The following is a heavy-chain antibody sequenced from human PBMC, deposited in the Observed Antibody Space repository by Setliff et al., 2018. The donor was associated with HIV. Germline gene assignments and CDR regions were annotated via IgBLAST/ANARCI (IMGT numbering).Heavy chain of an antibody. V-gene: IGHV1-46*01. CDR2: INPNGGST. J-gene: IGHJ6*02. Sequence: ASVKVSCKASGYTFTSYYVHFVRQAPGQGPEWMGIINPNGGSTNYAQKFEGRVAMTADTSTNSAYMELRSLRSDDTAVYFCARLGSGWSDSYYYAMDIWGQGTTVTVSS. CDR1: GYTFTSYY. CDR3: ARLGSGWSDSYYYAMDI. D-gene: IGHD6-19*01.